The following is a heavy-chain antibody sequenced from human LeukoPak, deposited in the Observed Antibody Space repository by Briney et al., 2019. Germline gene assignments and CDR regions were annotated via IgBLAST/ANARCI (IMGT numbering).Heavy chain of an antibody. CDR3: ARGDSSSWLYYYYMDV. J-gene: IGHJ6*03. D-gene: IGHD6-13*01. CDR2: MNPNSGNT. V-gene: IGHV1-8*01. Sequence: ASVEVSCKASGYTFTSYDIDWVRQATGQGLEWMGWMNPNSGNTGYAQKFQGGVTMTRNTSISTAYMELSSLRSEDTAVYYCARGDSSSWLYYYYMDVWGKGTTVTVSS. CDR1: GYTFTSYD.